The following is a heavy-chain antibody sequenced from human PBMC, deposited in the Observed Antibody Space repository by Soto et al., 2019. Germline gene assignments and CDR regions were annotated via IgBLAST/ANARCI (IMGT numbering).Heavy chain of an antibody. CDR3: AREVITGTTFGAFDI. V-gene: IGHV1-69*13. J-gene: IGHJ3*02. D-gene: IGHD1-7*01. Sequence: SVKVSCKASGGTFSIYSISWVRQAPGQGLEWMGGIIPIFGTANYAQKFQGRVTITADESTSTAYMELSSLRSEDTAVYYCAREVITGTTFGAFDIWGQGTMVTVSS. CDR2: IIPIFGTA. CDR1: GGTFSIYS.